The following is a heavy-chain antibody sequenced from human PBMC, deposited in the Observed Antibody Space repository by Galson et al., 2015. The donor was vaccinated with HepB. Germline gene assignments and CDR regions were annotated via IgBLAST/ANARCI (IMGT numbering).Heavy chain of an antibody. CDR2: IKSKTDGGTT. D-gene: IGHD3-10*01. V-gene: IGHV3-15*01. CDR1: GFTFSNAW. Sequence: SLRLSCAASGFTFSNAWMSWVRQAPGKGLEWVGRIKSKTDGGTTDYAAPVKGRFTISRDDSKNTLYLQMNSLKTEDTAVYYCTTDHSGVLLWFGELTFDYWGQGTLVTVSS. CDR3: TTDHSGVLLWFGELTFDY. J-gene: IGHJ4*02.